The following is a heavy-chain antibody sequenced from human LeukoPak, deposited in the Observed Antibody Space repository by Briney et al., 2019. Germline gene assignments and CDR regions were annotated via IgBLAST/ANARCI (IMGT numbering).Heavy chain of an antibody. CDR2: INPGDGST. Sequence: ASVKVSCKASGYTLTRYYMHWVRQAPGQGLEWMGIINPGDGSTNYAQKFQSRVTMTRDTSTSTVYMELSSLRSEDTAVYYCASEVGTTDYWGQGTLVTVSS. CDR1: GYTLTRYY. D-gene: IGHD1-26*01. CDR3: ASEVGTTDY. V-gene: IGHV1-46*01. J-gene: IGHJ4*02.